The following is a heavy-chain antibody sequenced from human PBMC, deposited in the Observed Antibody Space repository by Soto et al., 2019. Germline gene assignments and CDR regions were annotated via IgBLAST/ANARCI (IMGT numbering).Heavy chain of an antibody. J-gene: IGHJ4*02. D-gene: IGHD6-13*01. CDR2: IIPILGIA. CDR3: ARSIAAASLDY. Sequence: QVQLVQSGAEVKKPGSSVKVSCKASGGTLSSYTISWVRQAPGQGLEWMGRIIPILGIANYEQKFQGRVTITADKSTSTAYMELSSLRSEDTAVYYCARSIAAASLDYWGQGTLVTVSS. V-gene: IGHV1-69*02. CDR1: GGTLSSYT.